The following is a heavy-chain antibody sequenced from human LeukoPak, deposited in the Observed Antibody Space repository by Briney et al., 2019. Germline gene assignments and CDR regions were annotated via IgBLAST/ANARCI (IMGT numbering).Heavy chain of an antibody. CDR3: ASHWDEMSTSDY. CDR1: GFTFSDYY. J-gene: IGHJ4*02. CDR2: ISSSGSTI. Sequence: NPGGSLRLSCAASGFTFSDYYMSWIRQAPGKGLEWVSYISSSGSTIYYADSVKGRFTISRDNAKNSLYLQMNSLRAEDTAVYYCASHWDEMSTSDYWGQGALVTVSS. V-gene: IGHV3-11*01. D-gene: IGHD5-24*01.